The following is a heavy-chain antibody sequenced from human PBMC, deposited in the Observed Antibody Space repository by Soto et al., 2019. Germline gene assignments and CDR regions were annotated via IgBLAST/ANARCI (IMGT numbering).Heavy chain of an antibody. CDR2: IYYNGST. V-gene: IGHV4-31*03. CDR1: GGSISSGGYY. Sequence: PSETLSLTCTVSGGSISSGGYYWSWIRQHPGKGLEWIGYIYYNGSTYYNPSLKSRVTISVDTSKNQFSLKLSSVTAADTAVYYCATIVVVAATDAFDTWGQGTMVTVSS. J-gene: IGHJ3*02. D-gene: IGHD2-15*01. CDR3: ATIVVVAATDAFDT.